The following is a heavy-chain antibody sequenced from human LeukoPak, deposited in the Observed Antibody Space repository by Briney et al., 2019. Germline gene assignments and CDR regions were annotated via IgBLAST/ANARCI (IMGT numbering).Heavy chain of an antibody. CDR2: IHHSGNT. CDR3: ARSINNWFDP. D-gene: IGHD6-6*01. V-gene: IGHV4-39*01. CDR1: GGSISSSYYY. Sequence: PSETLSLTCTVSGGSISSSYYYWGWIRQSPGKGLEWIGSIHHSGNTYYNPSLKSRVTISVDTSKTQFSLKLSSVTAADTAVYYCARSINNWFDPWGQGTLVTVSS. J-gene: IGHJ5*02.